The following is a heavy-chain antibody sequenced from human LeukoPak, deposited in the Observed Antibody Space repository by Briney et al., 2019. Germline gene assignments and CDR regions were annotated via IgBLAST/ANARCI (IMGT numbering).Heavy chain of an antibody. D-gene: IGHD3-22*01. V-gene: IGHV3-21*01. CDR2: ISSGSSYI. CDR1: GFTFSTYW. Sequence: GGSLRLSCVASGFTFSTYWMHWVRQAPGKGLEWVSSISSGSSYIYYADSLKGRFTISRDNAKNSLFLQMNSLRAEDTAVYYCARDANYDGSGSHEDDAFDIWGQGTRVTVSS. CDR3: ARDANYDGSGSHEDDAFDI. J-gene: IGHJ3*02.